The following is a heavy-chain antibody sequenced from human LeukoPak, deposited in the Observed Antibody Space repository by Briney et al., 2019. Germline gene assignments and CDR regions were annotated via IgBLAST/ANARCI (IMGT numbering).Heavy chain of an antibody. CDR1: GFTFSSYG. D-gene: IGHD1-1*01. V-gene: IGHV3-30*02. J-gene: IGHJ5*02. CDR3: ALGGRTGNNWFDP. Sequence: GGSLRLSCAASGFTFSSYGMHWVRQAPGKGLEWVAFIRYDGSNKYYADSVKGRFTISRDNSKNTLYLQMNSLRAEDTAVYYCALGGRTGNNWFDPWGQGTLVIVSS. CDR2: IRYDGSNK.